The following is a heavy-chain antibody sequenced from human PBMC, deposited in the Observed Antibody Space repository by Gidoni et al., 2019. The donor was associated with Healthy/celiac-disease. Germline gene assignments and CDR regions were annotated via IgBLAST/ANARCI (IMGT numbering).Heavy chain of an antibody. CDR2: IIPIFGTA. Sequence: QVQLVQSGAEVKKPGSSVKVSCKASGGPFSSSAISWVRQAPGQGLEWMGGIIPIFGTANYEQKFQGRGTITADKSTSTAYMELSSLRSEDTAVYYCARQAPSTTMSKKLLIWFDPWGQGTLVTVSS. V-gene: IGHV1-69*06. CDR1: GGPFSSSA. CDR3: ARQAPSTTMSKKLLIWFDP. J-gene: IGHJ5*02. D-gene: IGHD3-10*02.